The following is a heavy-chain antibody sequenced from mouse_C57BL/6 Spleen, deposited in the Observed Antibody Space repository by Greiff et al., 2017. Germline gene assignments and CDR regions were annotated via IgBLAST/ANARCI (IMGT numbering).Heavy chain of an antibody. Sequence: EVQGVESGGDLVKPGGSLKLSCAASGFTFSSYGMSWVRQTPDKRLEWVATISSGGSYTYYPDSVKGRFTISRDNAKNTLYLQMSSLKSEDTAMYYCARLSLSGGDRYYFDSWGQGTTLTVSS. CDR1: GFTFSSYG. CDR3: ARLSLSGGDRYYFDS. J-gene: IGHJ2*01. CDR2: ISSGGSYT. D-gene: IGHD6-2*01. V-gene: IGHV5-6*01.